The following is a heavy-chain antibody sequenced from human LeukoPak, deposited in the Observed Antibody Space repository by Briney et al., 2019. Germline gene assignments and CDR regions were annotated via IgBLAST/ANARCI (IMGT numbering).Heavy chain of an antibody. D-gene: IGHD6-19*01. J-gene: IGHJ3*02. CDR2: IYYSGST. V-gene: IGHV4-59*01. CDR3: ARDLKLGYSSGWYEGDAFDI. Sequence: SETLSLTCTVSVGSISSYYWSWIRQPPGKGVEWIGYIYYSGSTNYNPSLKSRVTISVDTSKNQFSLKLSSVTAADTAVYYCARDLKLGYSSGWYEGDAFDIWGQGTMVTVSS. CDR1: VGSISSYY.